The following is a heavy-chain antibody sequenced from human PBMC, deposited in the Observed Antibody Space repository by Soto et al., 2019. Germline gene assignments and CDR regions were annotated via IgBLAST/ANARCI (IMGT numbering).Heavy chain of an antibody. V-gene: IGHV3-74*01. CDR2: INGDGSTI. D-gene: IGHD1-1*01. CDR3: ARAGYYWFDY. J-gene: IGHJ4*02. CDR1: GFTFSSSW. Sequence: EVQLVESGGDLVQPGGSLRLSCAASGFTFSSSWVHWVRQAPGEGRMWVSRINGDGSTINYADSVKGRFTTSRDNARNTLYLQMNSLRDEETAGYYCARAGYYWFDYWGQGTLVTVSS.